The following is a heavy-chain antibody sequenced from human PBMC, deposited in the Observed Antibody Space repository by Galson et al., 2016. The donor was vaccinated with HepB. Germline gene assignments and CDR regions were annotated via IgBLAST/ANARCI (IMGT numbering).Heavy chain of an antibody. CDR1: GVSFRDYG. V-gene: IGHV1-69*13. CDR2: IIPMFGSP. CDR3: ATLGKVNWDYVFDH. D-gene: IGHD1-7*01. J-gene: IGHJ4*02. Sequence: QSGAEVKQPGASVKVSCKASGVSFRDYGISWVRQASGHGLEWMGGIIPMFGSPNTAQKFQGRVTITADESTTTAYMELRSLRSDDTAVYYCATLGKVNWDYVFDHWGQGTLVTVSS.